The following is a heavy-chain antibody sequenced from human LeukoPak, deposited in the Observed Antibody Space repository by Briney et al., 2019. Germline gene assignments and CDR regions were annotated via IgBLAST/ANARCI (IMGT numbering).Heavy chain of an antibody. J-gene: IGHJ4*02. CDR2: INAGNGNT. D-gene: IGHD3-10*01. Sequence: ASVKVSCKASGYTFTSYAMHWVRQAPGQRLEWMGWINAGNGNTKYSQKFQGRVTITRDTSASTAYMELSSLRSEDTAVYYCAREYYGSGSSYDIFDYWGQGTLVTVSS. CDR3: AREYYGSGSSYDIFDY. V-gene: IGHV1-3*01. CDR1: GYTFTSYA.